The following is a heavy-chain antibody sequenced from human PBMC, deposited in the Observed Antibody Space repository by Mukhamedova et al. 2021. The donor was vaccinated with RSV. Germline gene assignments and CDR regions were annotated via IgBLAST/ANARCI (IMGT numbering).Heavy chain of an antibody. D-gene: IGHD1-26*01. V-gene: IGHV4-34*01. Sequence: GLEWIGEINHSGSTNYNPSLKSRVTISVDTSKNQFSLKLSSVTAADTAVYYCARGSGKWVLLNWFDPWGQGTLVTVSS. CDR2: INHSGST. J-gene: IGHJ5*02. CDR3: ARGSGKWVLLNWFDP.